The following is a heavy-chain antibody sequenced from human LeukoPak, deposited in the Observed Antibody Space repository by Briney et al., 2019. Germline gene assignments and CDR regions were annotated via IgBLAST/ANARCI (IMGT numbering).Heavy chain of an antibody. CDR1: GGTFSSYA. V-gene: IGHV1-69*13. Sequence: ASVEVSCKASGGTFSSYAISWVRQAPGQGLEWMGGIIPIFGTANYAQKFQGRVTSTADESTSTAYMELSSLRSDDTAVYYCARDVPFGVVIGNDYWGQGTLVTVSS. J-gene: IGHJ4*02. D-gene: IGHD3-3*01. CDR2: IIPIFGTA. CDR3: ARDVPFGVVIGNDY.